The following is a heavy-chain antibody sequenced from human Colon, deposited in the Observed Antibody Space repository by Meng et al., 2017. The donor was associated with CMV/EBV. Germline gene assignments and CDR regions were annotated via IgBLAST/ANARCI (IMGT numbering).Heavy chain of an antibody. J-gene: IGHJ5*02. D-gene: IGHD4-11*01. V-gene: IGHV4-59*01. CDR2: IYYSGRD. CDR1: GGSISGYF. Sequence: QVHLQESGPGLLKPSETLSLTCSVSGGSISGYFWSWIRQPPGKGLEWIGQIYYSGRDDLNPSLESRVTILADTSKNQISLRLASVTAADTAIYYCAKYGPDYNLESWGQGSLVTVSS. CDR3: AKYGPDYNLES.